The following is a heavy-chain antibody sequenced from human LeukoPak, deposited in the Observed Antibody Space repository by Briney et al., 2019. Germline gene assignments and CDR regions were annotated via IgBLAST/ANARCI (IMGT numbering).Heavy chain of an antibody. Sequence: GGSLRLSCAASGFTVSSNYMSWVRQAPGKGLEWVSVIYSGGSTYYADSVKGRFTISRDNSKNTLYLQMNSLRAEDTAVYYCARRSSITAFDIWGQGTMVTVSS. D-gene: IGHD6-6*01. V-gene: IGHV3-53*05. J-gene: IGHJ3*02. CDR3: ARRSSITAFDI. CDR2: IYSGGST. CDR1: GFTVSSNY.